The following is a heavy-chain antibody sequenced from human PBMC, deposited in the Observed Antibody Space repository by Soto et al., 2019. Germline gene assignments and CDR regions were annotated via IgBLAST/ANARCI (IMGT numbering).Heavy chain of an antibody. Sequence: QVQLQESGPGLVKPSETLFLCCAVSGGSISSYYWSWFRQSPGKRMEWIGYVHHSWGSSYNPSLQSRVAISLDTSKSQFSLKVTSVTATDTAVYYCARQGFGPLHGLIDVWGQGTTVTVSS. CDR2: VHHSWGS. J-gene: IGHJ6*02. D-gene: IGHD3-10*01. CDR1: GGSISSYY. CDR3: ARQGFGPLHGLIDV. V-gene: IGHV4-59*08.